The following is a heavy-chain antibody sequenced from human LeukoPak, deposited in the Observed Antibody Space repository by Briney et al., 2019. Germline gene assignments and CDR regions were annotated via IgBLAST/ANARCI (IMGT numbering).Heavy chain of an antibody. J-gene: IGHJ1*01. CDR3: TTDPRD. Sequence: PGGSLRLSCAASGFSFSGTWMSWVRQAPGKGLEWVGRIKSKNDGGTTDYAAPVKDRFTISRDDSKHTVHLQMNSLKTEDTAVYFCTTDPRDWGQGTLVTVSS. V-gene: IGHV3-15*01. CDR2: IKSKNDGGTT. CDR1: GFSFSGTW.